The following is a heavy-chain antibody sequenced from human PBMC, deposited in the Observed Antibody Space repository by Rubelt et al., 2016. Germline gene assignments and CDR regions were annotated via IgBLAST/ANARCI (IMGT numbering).Heavy chain of an antibody. CDR1: GFTFSSYG. CDR2: IKQDGSEK. J-gene: IGHJ4*02. D-gene: IGHD6-13*01. CDR3: SRGGSAAAGPFDY. V-gene: IGHV3-7*04. Sequence: VQLVESGGGVVQPGRSLRLSCAASGFTFSSYGMHWVRQAPGKGLEWVASIKQDGSEKYYVDSVKGRFIMSRDNAKSSLHLQMESLGVENAPVYHCSRGGSAAAGPFDYWGQGALVIVSS.